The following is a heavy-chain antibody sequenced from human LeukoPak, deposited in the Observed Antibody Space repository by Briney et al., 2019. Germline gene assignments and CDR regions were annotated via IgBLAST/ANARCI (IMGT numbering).Heavy chain of an antibody. CDR2: IHNSGST. D-gene: IGHD5-18*01. CDR1: GGSISSYY. CDR3: ARGGSSYGYDDDFDY. J-gene: IGHJ4*02. V-gene: IGHV4-59*01. Sequence: NASETLSLTCTVSGGSISSYYWSWIRQPPGKGLEWIGYIHNSGSTNYNPSLKSRVTISVDTAKNEFSLKLSYVTAADTAVYYCARGGSSYGYDDDFDYWGQGTLVTVSS.